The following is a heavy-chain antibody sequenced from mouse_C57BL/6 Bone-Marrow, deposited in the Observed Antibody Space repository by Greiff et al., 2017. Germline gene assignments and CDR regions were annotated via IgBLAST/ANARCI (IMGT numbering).Heavy chain of an antibody. CDR3: YRSTVVATDY. Sequence: VQLQQSGAELARPGASVKMSCKASGYTFTSYTMPWVQQRPGQGLEWIGYINPSSGYTKYNQKFKDKATLTAYKASSTPYRQLRSLTSKDSAVYDCYRSTVVATDYWGQGTTLTVSS. V-gene: IGHV1-4*01. J-gene: IGHJ2*01. CDR2: INPSSGYT. CDR1: GYTFTSYT. D-gene: IGHD1-1*01.